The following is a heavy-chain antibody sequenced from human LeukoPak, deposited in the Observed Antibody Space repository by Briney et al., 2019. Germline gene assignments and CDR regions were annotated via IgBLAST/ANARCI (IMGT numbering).Heavy chain of an antibody. CDR1: GFTVSSNY. D-gene: IGHD3-10*01. J-gene: IGHJ4*02. CDR2: ISGSGGST. Sequence: GGSLRLSCAVSGFTVSSNYMSWVRQAPGKGLEWVSAISGSGGSTYYADSVKGRFTISRDNSKNTLYLQMNSLRAEDTAVYYCAKDKRGVGALDYWGQGTLVTVSS. CDR3: AKDKRGVGALDY. V-gene: IGHV3-23*01.